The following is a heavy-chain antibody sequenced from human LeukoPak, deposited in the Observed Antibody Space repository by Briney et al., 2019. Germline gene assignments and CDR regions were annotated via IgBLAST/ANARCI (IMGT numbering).Heavy chain of an antibody. CDR2: IYHSGST. CDR3: ARVLTGGYDGDYFDY. J-gene: IGHJ4*02. D-gene: IGHD5-12*01. CDR1: GGSISSGGYY. Sequence: PSETLSLTCTVSGGSISSGGYYWSWIRQPPGKGLEWIGYIYHSGSTYYNPSLKSRVTISVDRSKNQFSLKLSSVTAADTAVYYCARVLTGGYDGDYFDYWGQGTLVTVSS. V-gene: IGHV4-30-2*01.